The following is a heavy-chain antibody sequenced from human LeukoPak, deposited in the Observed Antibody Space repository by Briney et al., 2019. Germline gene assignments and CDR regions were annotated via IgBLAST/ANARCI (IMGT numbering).Heavy chain of an antibody. CDR3: ARGYNYGPPNGMDV. Sequence: ETLSLTCAVSVGSISSGNWWSWVRQSPGKGLEWVSFISSSMSTKYYADSVKGRFTISRDNAKNSLYLQMNSLRDEDTAVYYCARGYNYGPPNGMDVWGQGTTVTVSS. CDR2: ISSSMSTK. D-gene: IGHD1-1*01. J-gene: IGHJ6*02. V-gene: IGHV3-48*02. CDR1: VGSISSGN.